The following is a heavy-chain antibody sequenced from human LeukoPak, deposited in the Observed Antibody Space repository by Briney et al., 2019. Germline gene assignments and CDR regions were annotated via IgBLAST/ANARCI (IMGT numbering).Heavy chain of an antibody. V-gene: IGHV3-48*01. CDR2: ISSSSGTI. D-gene: IGHD3-22*01. J-gene: IGHJ3*02. Sequence: GGSLRLSCAASGFTFSSYSMNWVRQAPGKGLEWVSYISSSSGTIYYADSVKGRFTISRDNAKNSLYLQMNSLRAEDTAVYYCARESITTDAFDIWGQGTMVTVSS. CDR3: ARESITTDAFDI. CDR1: GFTFSSYS.